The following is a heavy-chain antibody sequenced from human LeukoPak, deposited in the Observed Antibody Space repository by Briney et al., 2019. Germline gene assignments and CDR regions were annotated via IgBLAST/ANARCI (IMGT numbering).Heavy chain of an antibody. V-gene: IGHV1-2*02. CDR2: INPNSGGT. Sequence: ASVKVSCKASGYTFTGYYMHWVRQAPGQGLEWMGWINPNSGGTNYAQKFRGRVTMTRDTSISTAYMELSRLRSDDTAVYYCARVRDGSGIRGYYYYYMDVWGKGTTVTISS. CDR1: GYTFTGYY. J-gene: IGHJ6*03. D-gene: IGHD3-10*01. CDR3: ARVRDGSGIRGYYYYYMDV.